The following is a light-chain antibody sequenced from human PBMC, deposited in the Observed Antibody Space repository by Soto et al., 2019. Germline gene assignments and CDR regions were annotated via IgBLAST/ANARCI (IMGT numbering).Light chain of an antibody. CDR3: AAWDDSLNGHV. Sequence: QLVLTQPHSASGTPGQRVTISCSGSSSNIGANSVQWFQQLPGTAPKVLIYSSNHRPSGVPERFSGSKSGTSASLAISELQSDDEADYYCAAWDDSLNGHVFVTGTKVTVL. J-gene: IGLJ1*01. CDR2: SSN. CDR1: SSNIGANS. V-gene: IGLV1-44*01.